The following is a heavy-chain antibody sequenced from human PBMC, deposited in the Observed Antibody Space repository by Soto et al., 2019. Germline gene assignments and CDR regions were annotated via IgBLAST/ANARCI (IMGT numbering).Heavy chain of an antibody. CDR1: GYTFSNYA. Sequence: ASVKVSCKASGYTFSNYAIHWVRQAPGQRLEWMGWINAGNGKTQYSQKFQGRVTITRDTSASTAYMDLSSLRSEDTAVYYCARQLTGTTIPFDYRGQGTLVTVSS. CDR2: INAGNGKT. V-gene: IGHV1-3*01. CDR3: ARQLTGTTIPFDY. D-gene: IGHD1-20*01. J-gene: IGHJ4*02.